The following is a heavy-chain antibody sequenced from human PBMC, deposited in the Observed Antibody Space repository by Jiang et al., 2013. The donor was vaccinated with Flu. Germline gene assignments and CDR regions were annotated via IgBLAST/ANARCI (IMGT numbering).Heavy chain of an antibody. CDR1: GFSLSTSGVG. CDR3: AQFTDTMAPKDY. Sequence: PTQTLTLTCTFSGFSLSTSGVGVGWIRQPPGKALEWLALIYWNDDKRYSPSLKSRLTITKDTSKNQVVLTMTNMDPVDTATYYCAQFTDTMAPKDYWGQGTLVTVSS. CDR2: IYWNDDK. J-gene: IGHJ4*02. D-gene: IGHD3-10*01. V-gene: IGHV2-5*01.